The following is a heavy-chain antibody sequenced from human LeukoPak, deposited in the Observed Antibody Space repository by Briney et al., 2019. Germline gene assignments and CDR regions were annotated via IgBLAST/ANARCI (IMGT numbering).Heavy chain of an antibody. CDR1: GGFISSYY. CDR3: LRGSGRVATIDS. J-gene: IGHJ4*02. D-gene: IGHD5-12*01. CDR2: IYYTGST. V-gene: IGHV4-59*01. Sequence: SETLSLTCTVSGGFISSYYWTWIRQPPGKGLEWIGYIYYTGSTIYNPSLKSRVTMSVDTSNNQFSLRLTSVTAADMAVYYCLRGSGRVATIDSWGRGTLVTVSS.